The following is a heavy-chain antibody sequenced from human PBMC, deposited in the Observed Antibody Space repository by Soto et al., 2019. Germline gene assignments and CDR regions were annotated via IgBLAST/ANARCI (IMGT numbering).Heavy chain of an antibody. J-gene: IGHJ4*02. Sequence: EVQLVESGGGLVKPGGSLRLSCAASGFTFSNAWMNWVRQAPGKGLEWVGRIKSKANGETTDYAAPVKGRFTISRDDSKDTVYLQMNSLKTEDTAVYFCTTEGLRYYWGQGTLVTVSS. CDR3: TTEGLRYY. V-gene: IGHV3-15*07. D-gene: IGHD2-15*01. CDR2: IKSKANGETT. CDR1: GFTFSNAW.